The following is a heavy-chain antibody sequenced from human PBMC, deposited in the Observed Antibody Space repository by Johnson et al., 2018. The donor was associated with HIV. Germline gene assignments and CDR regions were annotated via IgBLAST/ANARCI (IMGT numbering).Heavy chain of an antibody. CDR3: AKDRDLAAAGTDAFDI. CDR2: INWNGAST. Sequence: MQLVESGGGVVRPGGSLRLSCAASGFIFDDYGMSWVRQVPGKGLEWVSGINWNGASTGYADSVKGRFTISRDNAEDSLYLQMDSLRAEDTALYYCAKDRDLAAAGTDAFDIWGQGTMVTVSS. D-gene: IGHD6-13*01. V-gene: IGHV3-20*04. J-gene: IGHJ3*02. CDR1: GFIFDDYG.